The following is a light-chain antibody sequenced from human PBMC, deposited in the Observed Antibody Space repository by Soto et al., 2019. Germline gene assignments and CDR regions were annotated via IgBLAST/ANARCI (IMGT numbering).Light chain of an antibody. Sequence: EIVMTQSPATLSVSPGERATLSCRASQSVSSNLAWYQQKPCQAPRLLIYGASTRATGIPARFSGSGSGTEFTLTISSLQSEDFAVYYCQQYNNWPPLTFGEGTKVDIK. V-gene: IGKV3-15*01. J-gene: IGKJ4*01. CDR2: GAS. CDR3: QQYNNWPPLT. CDR1: QSVSSN.